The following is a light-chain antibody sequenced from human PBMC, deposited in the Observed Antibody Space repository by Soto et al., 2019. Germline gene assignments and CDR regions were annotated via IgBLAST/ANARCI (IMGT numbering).Light chain of an antibody. J-gene: IGKJ1*01. CDR2: GAS. Sequence: IVLTQSPGTLSLSPGEGATLSCRASQSVSGDYLAWYQSKPGQAPRLLIHGASNRATGIPDRFSGSGSGTEFTLTISSLQPDDLATYYCQHYNSYSLGQGTKVDIK. V-gene: IGKV3-20*01. CDR1: QSVSGDY. CDR3: QHYNSYS.